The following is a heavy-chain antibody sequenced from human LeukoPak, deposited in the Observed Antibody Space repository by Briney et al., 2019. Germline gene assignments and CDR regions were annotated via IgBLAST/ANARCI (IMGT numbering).Heavy chain of an antibody. J-gene: IGHJ4*02. Sequence: GGSLRLSCAASGFTFSSSWMSWVRQAPGKGLEWVASIKHDGSEKYYVDSVRGRFTISRDNTKNSLYLQMSSLRAEDTAVYYCATDRGWRTSGYYLYYFEYWGQGTLVTFSS. CDR3: ATDRGWRTSGYYLYYFEY. D-gene: IGHD3-3*01. CDR2: IKHDGSEK. V-gene: IGHV3-7*01. CDR1: GFTFSSSW.